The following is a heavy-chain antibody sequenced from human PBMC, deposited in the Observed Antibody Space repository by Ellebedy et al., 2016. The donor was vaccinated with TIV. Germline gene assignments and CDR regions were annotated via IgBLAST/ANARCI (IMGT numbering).Heavy chain of an antibody. CDR1: GFTFSSYS. V-gene: IGHV3-64D*06. J-gene: IGHJ4*02. Sequence: GESLKISCAASGFTFSSYSMNWVRQAPGKGLEYVSAITGDGGSTYYADSVKGRFTISRDNSKHTLYLQMSSLRVEDTAMYYCVKAWGDWGQGTLVTVSS. CDR3: VKAWGD. CDR2: ITGDGGST. D-gene: IGHD3-16*01.